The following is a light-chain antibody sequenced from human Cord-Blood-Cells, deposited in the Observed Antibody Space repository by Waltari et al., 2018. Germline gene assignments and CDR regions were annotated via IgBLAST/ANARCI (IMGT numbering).Light chain of an antibody. CDR3: QQYGSSPPSYS. V-gene: IGKV3-20*01. J-gene: IGKJ2*03. CDR1: QSVSSSY. Sequence: EIVLTQSPGTLSLSPGERATLSCRASQSVSSSYLAWYQQKPGQAPRLLIYGASGRATCIPVRFSGSGSGTDFTLTISRLEPEDFAVYYCQQYGSSPPSYSFGQGTKLEIK. CDR2: GAS.